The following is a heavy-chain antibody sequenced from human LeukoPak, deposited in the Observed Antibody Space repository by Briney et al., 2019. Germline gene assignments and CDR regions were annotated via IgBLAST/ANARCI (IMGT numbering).Heavy chain of an antibody. CDR2: ISSSSSTI. CDR3: ASLIPLYGDYVRDAFDI. D-gene: IGHD4-17*01. CDR1: GFTFSSYS. J-gene: IGHJ3*02. Sequence: GGSLRLSCAASGFTFSSYSMNWVRQAPGKGLEWVSYISSSSSTIYYADSVKGRFTISRDNAKNSLYLQMNSLRAEDTAVYYCASLIPLYGDYVRDAFDIWGQGTMVTVSS. V-gene: IGHV3-48*04.